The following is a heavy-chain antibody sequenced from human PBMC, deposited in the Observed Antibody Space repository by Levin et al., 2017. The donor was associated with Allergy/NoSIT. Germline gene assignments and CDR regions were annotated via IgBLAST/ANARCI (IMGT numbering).Heavy chain of an antibody. J-gene: IGHJ5*02. CDR1: GYTFTNYW. Sequence: GESLKISCKGSGYTFTNYWIGWVRQMPGKGLEWMGIIWPDDSDTRYSPSFQGQVTISVDKSISTAYLQWSSLKASDTAMYYCARRGQLSQAAHWFDPWGQGTQVTVSS. D-gene: IGHD6-25*01. CDR3: ARRGQLSQAAHWFDP. V-gene: IGHV5-51*01. CDR2: IWPDDSDT.